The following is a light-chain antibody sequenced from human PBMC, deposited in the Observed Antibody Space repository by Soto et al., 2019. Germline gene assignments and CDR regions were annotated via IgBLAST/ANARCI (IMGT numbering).Light chain of an antibody. J-gene: IGLJ2*01. Sequence: SALTQPASVSGSPGQSITISCTGTSRDVGAYKFVSWYQQLPGKAPKLLIYEVSNRPSGVSNRFSGSKSGNTASLTISGLQSEDEADYYCSSYTSSATRVFGRGTQLTVL. CDR2: EVS. V-gene: IGLV2-14*01. CDR1: SRDVGAYKF. CDR3: SSYTSSATRV.